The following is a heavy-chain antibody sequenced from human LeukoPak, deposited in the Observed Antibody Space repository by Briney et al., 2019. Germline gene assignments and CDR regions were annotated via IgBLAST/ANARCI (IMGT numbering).Heavy chain of an antibody. D-gene: IGHD2-2*01. CDR1: GYTFTSYA. CDR2: INAGNGNT. J-gene: IGHJ6*03. Sequence: ASVKVSCKASGYTFTSYAMHWVRQAPGQRLEWMGWINAGNGNTKYSQKFQGRVTMTRDTSTSTVYMELSSLRSEDTAVYYCARDARYCSSTSCANYYYYCMDVWGKGTTVTVSS. V-gene: IGHV1-3*01. CDR3: ARDARYCSSTSCANYYYYCMDV.